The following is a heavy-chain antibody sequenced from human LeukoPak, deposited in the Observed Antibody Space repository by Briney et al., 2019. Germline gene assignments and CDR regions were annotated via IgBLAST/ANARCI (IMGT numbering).Heavy chain of an antibody. V-gene: IGHV3-23*01. CDR2: ITGSGGST. CDR1: GVTFSSYA. Sequence: GGSLRLSCAASGVTFSSYAMNWVRQAPGKGLEWVSGITGSGGSTYYADSVKGRFTISRDNSKNTLYLQMNSLRAEDTAVYYCAVIVGATSADYWGQGTLVTVSS. J-gene: IGHJ4*02. D-gene: IGHD1-26*01. CDR3: AVIVGATSADY.